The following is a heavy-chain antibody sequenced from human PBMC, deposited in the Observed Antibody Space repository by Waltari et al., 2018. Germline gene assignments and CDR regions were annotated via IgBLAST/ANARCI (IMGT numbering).Heavy chain of an antibody. D-gene: IGHD5-12*01. CDR1: GGSISSSRYY. J-gene: IGHJ5*02. V-gene: IGHV4-39*01. Sequence: QLQLQESGPGLVKPSGTLSLTCSVSGGSISSSRYYWGWIRQSPGKGLEWIGRIYYSGSIYYNPTPQGRVTISGDTSRTQFSRNLSSGPAAGTAVYYCARHWKRNGYRFDPWGQGTRVTVSS. CDR2: IYYSGSI. CDR3: ARHWKRNGYRFDP.